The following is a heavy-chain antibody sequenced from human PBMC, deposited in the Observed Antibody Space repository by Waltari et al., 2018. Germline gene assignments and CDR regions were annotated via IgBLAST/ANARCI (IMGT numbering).Heavy chain of an antibody. CDR3: ARSFDFWSGYPLDY. Sequence: QVQLQESGPGLVKPSETLSLICSVSGDSITNYYWGWVRQPPGNGLEWIGYISHSGSTRYNPSLTSRVTISVDTSKKQFSLRLDSVTAADTAVYYCARSFDFWSGYPLDYWGQGTLVTVSS. CDR1: GDSITNYY. D-gene: IGHD3-3*01. J-gene: IGHJ4*02. CDR2: ISHSGST. V-gene: IGHV4-59*01.